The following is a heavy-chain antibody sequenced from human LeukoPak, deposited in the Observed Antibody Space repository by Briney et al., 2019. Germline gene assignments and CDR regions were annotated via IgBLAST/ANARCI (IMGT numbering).Heavy chain of an antibody. D-gene: IGHD1-26*01. CDR1: GHSFTSYW. V-gene: IGHV5-51*01. J-gene: IGHJ5*02. Sequence: GESLKISCKGSGHSFTSYWIGWVRQMPGKGLEWMGIIYPGDSDTRYSPSFQGQVTISADKSISTAYLQWSSLKASDTAMYYCARGGSGSYYLHWFDPWGQGTLVTVSS. CDR2: IYPGDSDT. CDR3: ARGGSGSYYLHWFDP.